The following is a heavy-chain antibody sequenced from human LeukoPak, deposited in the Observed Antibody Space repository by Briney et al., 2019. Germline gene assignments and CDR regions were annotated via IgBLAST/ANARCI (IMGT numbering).Heavy chain of an antibody. CDR2: FDPEDGET. D-gene: IGHD4-17*01. J-gene: IGHJ4*02. CDR3: ATRPTVTTYRPVDY. V-gene: IGHV1-24*01. Sequence: ASVKVSCKVSGYTLTELSMHWVRQAPGKGLEWMGGFDPEDGETIYAQKFQGRVTMTEDTSTDTAYMELSSLRSEDTAVYYCATRPTVTTYRPVDYWGQGTLVTVSS. CDR1: GYTLTELS.